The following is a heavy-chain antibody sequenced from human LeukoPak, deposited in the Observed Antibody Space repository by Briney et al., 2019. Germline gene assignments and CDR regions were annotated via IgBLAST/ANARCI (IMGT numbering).Heavy chain of an antibody. V-gene: IGHV3-7*01. CDR2: IKQDGSEK. CDR3: AREKDGFPDYYYYYMDV. J-gene: IGHJ6*03. CDR1: GFTFSSYW. D-gene: IGHD5-24*01. Sequence: PGGSLRLSCAASGFTFSSYWMSWVRQAPGKGLEWVANIKQDGSEKYYVDSVKGRFTISRDNAKNSLYLQVNSLRAEDTAVYYCAREKDGFPDYYYYYMDVWGKGTTVTVSS.